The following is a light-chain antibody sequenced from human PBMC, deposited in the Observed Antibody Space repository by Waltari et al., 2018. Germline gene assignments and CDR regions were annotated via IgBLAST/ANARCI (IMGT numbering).Light chain of an antibody. CDR3: NSYTSSSSLDGSVV. CDR2: EVS. Sequence: QSALTQPASVSGSPGQSITISCTGTNTDVGAYNSVSWFQQPPGKAPKLILYEVSNRPSGVSNRFSGSKSGNTASLTISGLQAEDEADYYCNSYTSSSSLDGSVVFGGGTKVTVL. V-gene: IGLV2-14*01. J-gene: IGLJ2*01. CDR1: NTDVGAYNS.